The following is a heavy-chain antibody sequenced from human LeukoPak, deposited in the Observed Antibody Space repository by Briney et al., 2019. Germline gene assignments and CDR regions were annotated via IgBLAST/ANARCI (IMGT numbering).Heavy chain of an antibody. D-gene: IGHD1-26*01. V-gene: IGHV4-59*01. CDR3: ARVSSYSWYFDL. J-gene: IGHJ2*01. CDR2: IYYSGST. CDR1: GGSISSYY. Sequence: ASETLSLTCTVSGGSISSYYWSWIRQPPGKGLEWIGDIYYSGSTNYNPSLKSRVTISVDTSKNQFSLKLSSVTAADTAVYYCARVSSYSWYFDLWGRGTLVTVSS.